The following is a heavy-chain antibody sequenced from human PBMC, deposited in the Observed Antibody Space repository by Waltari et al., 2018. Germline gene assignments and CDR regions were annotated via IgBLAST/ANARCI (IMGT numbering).Heavy chain of an antibody. CDR2: IRNDGGSE. Sequence: QVQLVESGGGVVQLGGSLRLSCHASGFTFSLHGMQWVRQAQGKGLEWVAFIRNDGGSEYYAESVKGRFTISRDNSKNMVYLQLYSLRLDDTAVYYCTKGGTSFDFWGQGALVTVSS. CDR3: TKGGTSFDF. CDR1: GFTFSLHG. J-gene: IGHJ4*02. D-gene: IGHD1-26*01. V-gene: IGHV3-30*02.